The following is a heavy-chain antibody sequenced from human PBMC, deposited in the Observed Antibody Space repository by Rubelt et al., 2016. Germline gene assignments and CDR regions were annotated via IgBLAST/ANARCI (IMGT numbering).Heavy chain of an antibody. V-gene: IGHV1-18*01. CDR3: AGRSGTYPYYLDY. J-gene: IGHJ4*02. Sequence: QVHLLQSGVEVKKPGASVKVSCKASGYSFTSYGISWVRQAPVQGLDWMGWISPYSGHTNYAQLHQGRVTMTTDTSPGAVSWELRGLSSYETALYYCAGRSGTYPYYLDYWGQGTLVTVSS. CDR1: GYSFTSYG. CDR2: ISPYSGHT. D-gene: IGHD1-26*01.